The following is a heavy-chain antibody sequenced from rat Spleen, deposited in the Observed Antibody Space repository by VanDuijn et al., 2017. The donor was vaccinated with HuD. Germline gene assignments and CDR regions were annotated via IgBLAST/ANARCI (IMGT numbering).Heavy chain of an antibody. CDR3: ARQGYIYNNYPWYFDY. V-gene: IGHV5-25*01. CDR1: GFTFSNYD. J-gene: IGHJ2*01. D-gene: IGHD1-10*01. CDR2: ISTSGGST. Sequence: EVQLVESGGGLVQPGRSLKLSCAASGFTFSNYDMAWVRQAPTKGLEWVASISTSGGSTYYRDSVKGRFTISRDNAKSTLYLQMDSLRSEDTATYYCARQGYIYNNYPWYFDYWGQGVMVTVSS.